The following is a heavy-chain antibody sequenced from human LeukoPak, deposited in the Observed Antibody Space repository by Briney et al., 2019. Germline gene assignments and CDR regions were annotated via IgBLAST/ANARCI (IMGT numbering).Heavy chain of an antibody. J-gene: IGHJ4*02. CDR2: ISYDGSNK. D-gene: IGHD2-21*01. CDR3: ARDLHTAFDY. Sequence: GGSLRLSCAASGFTFSSYGMHWVRQAPGKGLEWVAVISYDGSNKYYVDSVKGRFTISRDNAKNTLYLQMNSLRAEDTAVYYCARDLHTAFDYWGQGTLVTVSS. CDR1: GFTFSSYG. V-gene: IGHV3-30*03.